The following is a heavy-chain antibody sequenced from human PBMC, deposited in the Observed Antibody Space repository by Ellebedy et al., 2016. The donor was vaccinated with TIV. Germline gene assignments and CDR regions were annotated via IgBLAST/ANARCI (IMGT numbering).Heavy chain of an antibody. CDR1: GGSISSSSYY. V-gene: IGHV4-39*07. J-gene: IGHJ6*02. Sequence: SETLSLXCTVSGGSISSSSYYWSWIRQPPGKGLEWIGEINHSGSTNYNPSLKSRVTISVDTSKNQFSLKLSSVTAADTAVYYCARGTIVIVPAAIETYYYYGMDVWGQGTTVTVSS. D-gene: IGHD2-2*01. CDR3: ARGTIVIVPAAIETYYYYGMDV. CDR2: INHSGST.